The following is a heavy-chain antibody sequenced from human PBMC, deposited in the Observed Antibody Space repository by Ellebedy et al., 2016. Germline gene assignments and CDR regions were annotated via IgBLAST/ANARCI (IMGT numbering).Heavy chain of an antibody. CDR2: INPSGGST. D-gene: IGHD1-26*01. J-gene: IGHJ4*02. CDR3: ARGRYSGSYYLRYYFDY. CDR1: GYTFTSYY. V-gene: IGHV1-46*01. Sequence: ASVKVSXXASGYTFTSYYMHWVRQAPGQGLEWMGIINPSGGSTSYAQKFQGRVTMTRDTSTSTVYMELSRLRSDDTAVYYCARGRYSGSYYLRYYFDYWGQGTLVTVSS.